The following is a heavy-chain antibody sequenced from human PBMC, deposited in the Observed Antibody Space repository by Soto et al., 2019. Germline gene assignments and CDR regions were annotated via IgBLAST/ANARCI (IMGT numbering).Heavy chain of an antibody. Sequence: SETLSLTCTVSGGSISSYYWSWIRQPPGKGLVWIGYIYYSESTNYNPSLKSRVTISVDTSKSQFSLRLISVTAADTAVYYSTREQSDDNYFDPWGQGTLVTVSS. J-gene: IGHJ5*02. CDR2: IYYSEST. D-gene: IGHD6-19*01. CDR3: TREQSDDNYFDP. CDR1: GGSISSYY. V-gene: IGHV4-59*01.